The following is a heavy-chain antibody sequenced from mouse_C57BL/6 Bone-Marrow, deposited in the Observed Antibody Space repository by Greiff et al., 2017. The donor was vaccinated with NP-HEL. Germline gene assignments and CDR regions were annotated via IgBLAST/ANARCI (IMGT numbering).Heavy chain of an antibody. Sequence: EVQLQQSGPELVKPRDSVKISCKASGYSFTGYFMNWVMQSHGKSLEWIGRINPYNGDTFYNQKFKGKATLTVDKSSSTAHMELRSLTSEDSAVYYCARGGYFDYWGQGTTLTVSS. V-gene: IGHV1-20*01. CDR3: ARGGYFDY. CDR2: INPYNGDT. J-gene: IGHJ2*01. CDR1: GYSFTGYF.